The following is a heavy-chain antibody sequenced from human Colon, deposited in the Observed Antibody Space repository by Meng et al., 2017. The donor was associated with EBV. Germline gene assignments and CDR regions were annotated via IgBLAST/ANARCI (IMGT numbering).Heavy chain of an antibody. Sequence: QVHLQQWGAGLLKPSETLSLTCAVFVGSFSGNFWTWIRQSPGEGLEWIGEIHHSGSTKYNPSLKNRVSISLDTSKKQFSLQLTSVTAADTAVYFCARDPAQEDFDTSGYMYDSWGPGTLVTVSS. V-gene: IGHV4-34*02. CDR1: VGSFSGNF. CDR2: IHHSGST. CDR3: ARDPAQEDFDTSGYMYDS. D-gene: IGHD3-22*01. J-gene: IGHJ5*01.